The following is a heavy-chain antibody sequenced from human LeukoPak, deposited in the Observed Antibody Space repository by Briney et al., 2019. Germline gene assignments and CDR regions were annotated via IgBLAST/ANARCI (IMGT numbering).Heavy chain of an antibody. CDR2: ISYDGSNK. V-gene: IGHV3-30-3*01. CDR3: ARGAQYYDILTGYWIFGYFDY. J-gene: IGHJ4*02. CDR1: GFTFSSYA. Sequence: PGRSLRLSCAASGFTFSSYAMHWVRQAPGKGLEWVAVISYDGSNKYYADSVKGRFTISRDNSKNTLYLQMNSLRAVDTAVYYCARGAQYYDILTGYWIFGYFDYWGQGTLVTVSS. D-gene: IGHD3-9*01.